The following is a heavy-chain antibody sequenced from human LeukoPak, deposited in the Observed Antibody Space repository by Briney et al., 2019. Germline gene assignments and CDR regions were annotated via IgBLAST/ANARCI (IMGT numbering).Heavy chain of an antibody. CDR3: ARERRPWQLGHAFDI. J-gene: IGHJ3*02. D-gene: IGHD6-6*01. CDR1: GFTFDDYG. CDR2: INWNGGST. Sequence: PGGSLRLSCAASGFTFDDYGMSWVPQAPGKGLEWVSGINWNGGSTGYADSVKGRFTISRDNAKNSLYLQMNSLRAEDTALYYCARERRPWQLGHAFDIWGQGTMVTVSS. V-gene: IGHV3-20*04.